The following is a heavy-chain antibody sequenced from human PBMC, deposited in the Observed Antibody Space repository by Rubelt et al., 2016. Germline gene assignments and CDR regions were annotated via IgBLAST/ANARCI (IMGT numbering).Heavy chain of an antibody. CDR3: ARGIAAAGRPNWFDP. V-gene: IGHV1-18*01. J-gene: IGHJ5*02. D-gene: IGHD6-13*01. CDR1: GYTFTSYA. Sequence: QVQLVQSGAEVKKPGASVKVSCKASGYTFTSYAMHWVRQAPGQGLEWMGWISAYNGNTNYAQKLQGGVTMTTDTSTSTAYMELRSLRSDDTAVYYCARGIAAAGRPNWFDPWGQGTLVTVSS. CDR2: ISAYNGNT.